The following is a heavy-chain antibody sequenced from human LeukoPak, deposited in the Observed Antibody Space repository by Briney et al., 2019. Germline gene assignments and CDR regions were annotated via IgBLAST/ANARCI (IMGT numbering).Heavy chain of an antibody. CDR2: ISAYNGNT. Sequence: ASVKVSCKASGYTFTSYGISWVRQAPGQGLEWMGWISAYNGNTNYAQKLQGRVTMTTDTSTSTAYMEPRSLRSDDTAVYYCARDLYCSGGSCRYYYGMDVWGQGTTVTVSS. V-gene: IGHV1-18*01. J-gene: IGHJ6*02. D-gene: IGHD2-15*01. CDR3: ARDLYCSGGSCRYYYGMDV. CDR1: GYTFTSYG.